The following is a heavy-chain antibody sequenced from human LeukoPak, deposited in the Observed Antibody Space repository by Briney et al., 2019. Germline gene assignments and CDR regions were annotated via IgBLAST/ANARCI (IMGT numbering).Heavy chain of an antibody. D-gene: IGHD3-10*01. J-gene: IGHJ6*02. CDR1: IGSFSGYY. Sequence: SETLSLTCAVYIGSFSGYYWSWIRQPPGKGLEWIGEINHSGSTNYNPSLKSRVTISVDTSKNQFSLKLSSVTAADTAVYYCARGPLYDGMDVWGQGTTVTVSS. V-gene: IGHV4-34*01. CDR2: INHSGST. CDR3: ARGPLYDGMDV.